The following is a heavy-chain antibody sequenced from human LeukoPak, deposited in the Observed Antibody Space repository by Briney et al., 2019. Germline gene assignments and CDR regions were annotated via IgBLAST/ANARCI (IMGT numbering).Heavy chain of an antibody. V-gene: IGHV4-34*01. J-gene: IGHJ6*04. D-gene: IGHD3-10*01. CDR1: GGSFSGYY. CDR3: ARVDVTMVRGVADYYYYYGMDV. CDR2: INHSGST. Sequence: SETLSLICAVYGGSFSGYYWGWIRQPPGKGLEWIGEINHSGSTNYNPSLKSRVTISVDTSKNQFSLTLSSVTAADTAVYYCARVDVTMVRGVADYYYYYGMDVWGKGTTVTVSS.